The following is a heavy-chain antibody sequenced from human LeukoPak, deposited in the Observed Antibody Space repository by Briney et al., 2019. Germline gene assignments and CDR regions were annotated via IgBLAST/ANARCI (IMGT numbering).Heavy chain of an antibody. V-gene: IGHV4-59*01. CDR3: ARVSGKDLVVVPAALYFDY. Sequence: SETLSLTCTVSGGSISSYYWSWIRQPPGKGLEWIGYIYYSGSTNYNPSLKSRVTISVDTSKNQFSLKLSSVTAADTAVYYCARVSGKDLVVVPAALYFDYWGQGTLVTVSS. CDR2: IYYSGST. J-gene: IGHJ4*02. CDR1: GGSISSYY. D-gene: IGHD2-2*01.